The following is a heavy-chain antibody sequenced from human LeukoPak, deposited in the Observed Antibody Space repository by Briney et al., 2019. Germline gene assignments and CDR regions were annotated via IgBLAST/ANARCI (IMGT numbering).Heavy chain of an antibody. J-gene: IGHJ5*02. V-gene: IGHV3-33*06. Sequence: GGSLRLSCEASGFTFSHFGMHWVRQAPGKGLEWVAVIWSDATNEYCADSVKGRFTISRDNFKRTVSLEMNSLRAEDTAVYYRAKDAQRGFDYSNSLEHWGQGSLVIVSS. CDR3: AKDAQRGFDYSNSLEH. CDR1: GFTFSHFG. CDR2: IWSDATNE. D-gene: IGHD4-11*01.